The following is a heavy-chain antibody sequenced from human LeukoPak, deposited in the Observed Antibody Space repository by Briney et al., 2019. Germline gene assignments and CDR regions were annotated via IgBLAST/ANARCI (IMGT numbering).Heavy chain of an antibody. CDR3: ARGRRHCTNGVCYGDIVVVVAATPYYFDY. Sequence: PSQTLSLTCTVSGGSISSGGYYWSWTRQHPGKGLEWIGYIYYSGSAYYNPSLKSRVAISVDTSKNQFSLKLSSVTAADTAVYYCARGRRHCTNGVCYGDIVVVVAATPYYFDYWGQGTLVTVSS. V-gene: IGHV4-31*03. CDR1: GGSISSGGYY. D-gene: IGHD2-15*01. CDR2: IYYSGSA. J-gene: IGHJ4*02.